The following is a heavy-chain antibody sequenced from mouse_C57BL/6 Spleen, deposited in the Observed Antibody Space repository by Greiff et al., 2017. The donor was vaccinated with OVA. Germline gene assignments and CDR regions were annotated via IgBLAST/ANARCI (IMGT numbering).Heavy chain of an antibody. J-gene: IGHJ1*03. D-gene: IGHD2-4*01. CDR1: GFTFSSYA. CDR3: AREGYDYDWYFDV. CDR2: ISDGGSYT. Sequence: EVQVVESGGGLVKPGGSLKLSCAASGFTFSSYAMSWVRQTPEKRLEWVATISDGGSYTYYPANVKGRFTISRDNAKNNLYLQMSHLKSEDTAMYYCAREGYDYDWYFDVWGTGTTVTVST. V-gene: IGHV5-4*01.